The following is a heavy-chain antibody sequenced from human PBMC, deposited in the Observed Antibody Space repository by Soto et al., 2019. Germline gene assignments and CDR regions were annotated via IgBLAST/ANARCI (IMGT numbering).Heavy chain of an antibody. D-gene: IGHD2-21*02. J-gene: IGHJ6*02. Sequence: SETLSLTCAVSGGSFSGFYWTWIRQPPGEGLEWIGEINHSGTTNFNPSLRSRLTISLDSSKKHFPLKLTSMTAADAAVYYCARADRTLVTSYGLDVWGQGTTVTV. CDR1: GGSFSGFY. CDR3: ARADRTLVTSYGLDV. CDR2: INHSGTT. V-gene: IGHV4-34*01.